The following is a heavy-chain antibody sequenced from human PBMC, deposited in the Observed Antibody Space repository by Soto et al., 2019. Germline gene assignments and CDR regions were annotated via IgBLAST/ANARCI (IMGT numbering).Heavy chain of an antibody. CDR1: GFTFGSYG. CDR2: IWYDGSNK. V-gene: IGHV3-33*01. Sequence: GGSLRLSCAASGFTFGSYGMHWVRQAPGKGLEWVAVIWYDGSNKYYADSVKGRFTISRDNSKNTLYLQMNSLRAEDTAVYYCAREVDSSGWPYDAFDIWGQGTMVTVSS. D-gene: IGHD6-19*01. J-gene: IGHJ3*02. CDR3: AREVDSSGWPYDAFDI.